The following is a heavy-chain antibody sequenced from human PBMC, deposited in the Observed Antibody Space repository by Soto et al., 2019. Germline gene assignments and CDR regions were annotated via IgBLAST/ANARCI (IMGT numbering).Heavy chain of an antibody. J-gene: IGHJ4*02. Sequence: QVQLVQSGAEVKKPGSSVKVSCKASGGTFSSYAISWVRQAPGQGLEWMGGIIPIFGTANYAQKFQGRVTITADESTSTAYMELSNLRSEDTAVYYCARELGYCSSTSCPNFDYWGQGTLVTVSS. D-gene: IGHD2-2*01. CDR2: IIPIFGTA. CDR1: GGTFSSYA. V-gene: IGHV1-69*01. CDR3: ARELGYCSSTSCPNFDY.